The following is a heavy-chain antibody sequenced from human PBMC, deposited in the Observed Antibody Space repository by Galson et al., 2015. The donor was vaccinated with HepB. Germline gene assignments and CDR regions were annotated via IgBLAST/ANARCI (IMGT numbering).Heavy chain of an antibody. V-gene: IGHV3-53*04. Sequence: SLRLSCAASGFTVSSNYMSWVRQAPGKGLEWVSVIYSGGSTYYADSVKGRFTISRHNSKNTLYLQMNSLRAEDTAVYYCARAPHSSSWPRTFDYWGQGTLVTVSS. CDR1: GFTVSSNY. D-gene: IGHD6-13*01. CDR2: IYSGGST. CDR3: ARAPHSSSWPRTFDY. J-gene: IGHJ4*02.